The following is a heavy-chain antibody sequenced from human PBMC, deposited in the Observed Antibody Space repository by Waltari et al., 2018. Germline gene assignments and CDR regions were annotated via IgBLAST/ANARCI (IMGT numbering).Heavy chain of an antibody. D-gene: IGHD3-10*01. V-gene: IGHV3-7*03. Sequence: EVQLVESGGGLVQPGGSLRLSCAASGFPFSNYSMSWVRQAPGKGLEWVANIKQDGSEKYYVDSVKGRFTISRDNAKNTVYLEISSLRADDTAVYYCAKPARGVIEDWFDSWGQGSLVSVSS. CDR3: AKPARGVIEDWFDS. CDR1: GFPFSNYS. J-gene: IGHJ5*01. CDR2: IKQDGSEK.